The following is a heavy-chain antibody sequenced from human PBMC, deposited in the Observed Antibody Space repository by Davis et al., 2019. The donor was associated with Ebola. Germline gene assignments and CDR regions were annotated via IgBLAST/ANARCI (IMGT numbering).Heavy chain of an antibody. D-gene: IGHD5-24*01. Sequence: SETLSLTCAVYGGSFSGYYWSWIRQSPGMGLEWIGEINDSGSTNYNPSLRSRVSILVDTSKNQFSLKLSSVTAADTAVYYCARAPSRDGYNFGGAFDIWGQGTMVTVSS. CDR3: ARAPSRDGYNFGGAFDI. V-gene: IGHV4-34*01. CDR2: INDSGST. CDR1: GGSFSGYY. J-gene: IGHJ3*02.